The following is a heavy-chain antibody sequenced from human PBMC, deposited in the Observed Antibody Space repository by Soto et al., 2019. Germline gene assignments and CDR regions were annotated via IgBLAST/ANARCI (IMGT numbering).Heavy chain of an antibody. Sequence: QVQLVESGGGVVQPGRSLRLSCAASGFTFSSYDMHWVRQAPGKGLEWVAVISYDGNNTYYADSVKGRFTISRANTKNALYPKMNCLSAEDTAVYDCSKGHDGRESYRIDYWGQGTLVTVSS. V-gene: IGHV3-30*18. CDR3: SKGHDGRESYRIDY. D-gene: IGHD3-16*02. CDR2: ISYDGNNT. CDR1: GFTFSSYD. J-gene: IGHJ4*02.